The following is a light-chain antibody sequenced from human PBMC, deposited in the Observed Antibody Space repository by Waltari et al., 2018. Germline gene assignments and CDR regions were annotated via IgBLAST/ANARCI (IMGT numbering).Light chain of an antibody. CDR2: WAS. CDR1: QSILDNSNKRNY. CDR3: QQYYNTQWT. V-gene: IGKV4-1*01. J-gene: IGKJ1*01. Sequence: DIVMTQSPDSQAVSLGERATINCRSSQSILDNSNKRNYLTWYQQKAGQPPRLLISWASTRESGVPDRFSGSGSGTDFTLTISSLQAEDVAVYYCQQYYNTQWTFGQGTKVEIK.